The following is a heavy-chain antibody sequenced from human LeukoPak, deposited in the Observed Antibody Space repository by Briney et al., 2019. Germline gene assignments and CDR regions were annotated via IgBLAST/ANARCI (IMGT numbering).Heavy chain of an antibody. CDR3: ARALNYYYYMDV. Sequence: KPSETLSLTCAVSGGSISSNNWWSWVRQPPGKGLEWIGYIYYSGSTNYNPSLKSRVTISVDTSKNQFSLKLSSVTAADTAVYYCARALNYYYYMDVWGKGTTVTVSS. J-gene: IGHJ6*03. CDR2: IYYSGST. V-gene: IGHV4-4*02. CDR1: GGSISSNNW.